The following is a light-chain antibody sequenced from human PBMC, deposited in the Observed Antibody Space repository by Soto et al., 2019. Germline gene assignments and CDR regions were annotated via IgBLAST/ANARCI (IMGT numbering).Light chain of an antibody. V-gene: IGKV1-39*01. Sequence: DIPMTQPPSSLSASVGDRVTITCRASQSISSYLNWYQQKPGKAPKLLIYAASSLQSGVPSRFSGSGSGTDFTLTISSLQPEDFATYYCQQSYSTLRRTFGQGTKVEIK. CDR1: QSISSY. CDR3: QQSYSTLRRT. J-gene: IGKJ1*01. CDR2: AAS.